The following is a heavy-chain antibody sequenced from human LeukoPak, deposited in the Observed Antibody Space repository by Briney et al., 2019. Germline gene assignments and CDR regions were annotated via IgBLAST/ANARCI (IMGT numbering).Heavy chain of an antibody. CDR3: ARDKEWLVRFDY. D-gene: IGHD6-19*01. Sequence: GGSLRLSCAASGFTFSSYSMNWVRQARGKGLEWVSSISSSSSYIYYADSVKCRFTISRDNAKNSLYLQMNSLRAEDTAVYYCARDKEWLVRFDYCGQGALFSASS. V-gene: IGHV3-21*01. CDR1: GFTFSSYS. J-gene: IGHJ4*02. CDR2: ISSSSSYI.